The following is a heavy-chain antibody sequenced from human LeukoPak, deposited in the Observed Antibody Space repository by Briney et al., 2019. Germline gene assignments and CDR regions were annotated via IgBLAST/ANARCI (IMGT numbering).Heavy chain of an antibody. D-gene: IGHD1/OR15-1a*01. Sequence: ASVKVSCKASGYTFTGYYMHWVRQAPGQGLEWMGWINPNSGGTNYAQKFQGWVTMTRDTSISTAYMELSRLRSEDTAVYYCARDRTQTRGFDPWGQGTLVTVSS. V-gene: IGHV1-2*04. CDR3: ARDRTQTRGFDP. J-gene: IGHJ5*02. CDR2: INPNSGGT. CDR1: GYTFTGYY.